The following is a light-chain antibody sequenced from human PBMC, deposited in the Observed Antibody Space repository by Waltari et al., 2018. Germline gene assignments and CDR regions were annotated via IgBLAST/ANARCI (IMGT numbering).Light chain of an antibody. J-gene: IGKJ4*01. CDR2: GAS. CDR3: QQYDGVVLT. CDR1: QRVSYNF. V-gene: IGKV3-20*01. Sequence: EIVLTQSPGTLSLSPGERATLSCSASQRVSYNFLNWDQQKPGQAPRLLIHGASSRATGIPDRFSGSGSGTDFTLTISRLEPEDFAVYYCQQYDGVVLTFGGGTKVEI.